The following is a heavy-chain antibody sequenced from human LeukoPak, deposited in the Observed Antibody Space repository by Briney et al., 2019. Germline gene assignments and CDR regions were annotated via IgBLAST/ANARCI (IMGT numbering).Heavy chain of an antibody. D-gene: IGHD6-6*01. J-gene: IGHJ3*02. CDR2: ISSSSSYI. Sequence: GGSLRLSCAASGFTFSSYSMDWVRQAPGKGLEWVSPISSSSSYIYYADSVKGRFTISRDNAKNSLYLQMNSLRAEDTAVYYCARVPFEYSSSSDAFDIWGQGTMVTVSS. CDR1: GFTFSSYS. CDR3: ARVPFEYSSSSDAFDI. V-gene: IGHV3-21*01.